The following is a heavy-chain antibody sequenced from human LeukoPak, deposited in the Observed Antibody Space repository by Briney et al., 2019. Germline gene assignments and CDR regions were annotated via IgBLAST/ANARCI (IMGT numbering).Heavy chain of an antibody. Sequence: PGGSLRLSCAASGFNFVDYAMHWVRQVPGKGLEWVSGISYNSGTIVYADSVKGRFTISRDNARNSLFLQMNSLRAEDTALYYCAKVTGVRGVIFFDYWGQGTLVTVSS. CDR2: ISYNSGTI. CDR1: GFNFVDYA. D-gene: IGHD3-10*01. CDR3: AKVTGVRGVIFFDY. J-gene: IGHJ4*02. V-gene: IGHV3-9*01.